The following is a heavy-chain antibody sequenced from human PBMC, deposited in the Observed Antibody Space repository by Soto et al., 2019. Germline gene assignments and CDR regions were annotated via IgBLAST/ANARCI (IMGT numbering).Heavy chain of an antibody. J-gene: IGHJ6*02. D-gene: IGHD3-3*01. CDR1: GYPFTSYG. V-gene: IGHV1-18*04. CDR3: ARDVRVDWSAAKCYNYYGMDV. Sequence: AAAVKVSCKASGYPFTSYGISWVRQAPGQGLEWMGWISVYNVNTNNAQKLQGRVSMTTDTSTSTAYMELRSLRSDDTAVYFCARDVRVDWSAAKCYNYYGMDVWGQGTTVTVSS. CDR2: ISVYNVNT.